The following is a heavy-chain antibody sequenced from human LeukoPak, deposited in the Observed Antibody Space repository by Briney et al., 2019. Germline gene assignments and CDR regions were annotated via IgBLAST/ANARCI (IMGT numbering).Heavy chain of an antibody. Sequence: PGGSLRLSCAASGFAFSNYGMHWVRQAPGKGLEWVAFILYDGSNTYYADSVKGRFTISRDNSKNTLYLQMNSLRVEDTAVYYCARGFQHYYDSSGQDYWGQGTLVTVSS. J-gene: IGHJ4*02. D-gene: IGHD3-22*01. CDR2: ILYDGSNT. CDR1: GFAFSNYG. CDR3: ARGFQHYYDSSGQDY. V-gene: IGHV3-33*05.